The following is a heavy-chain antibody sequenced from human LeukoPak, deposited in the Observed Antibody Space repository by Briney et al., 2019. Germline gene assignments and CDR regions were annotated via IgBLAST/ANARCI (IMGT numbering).Heavy chain of an antibody. D-gene: IGHD4-23*01. CDR3: ARKVDTYGGMIYYYYGMDV. V-gene: IGHV1-8*01. Sequence: ASVKVSCKASGYTFTSYDINWVRQATGQGLEWMGWMNPNSGNTGYAQKFQGRVTMTRNTSISTAYMELSSLRSEDTAVYYCARKVDTYGGMIYYYYGMDVWGHGTTVTVSS. J-gene: IGHJ6*02. CDR2: MNPNSGNT. CDR1: GYTFTSYD.